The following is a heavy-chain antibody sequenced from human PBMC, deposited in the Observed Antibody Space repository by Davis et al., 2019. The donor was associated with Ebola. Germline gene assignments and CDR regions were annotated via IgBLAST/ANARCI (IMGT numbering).Heavy chain of an antibody. CDR1: GSTISSYS. D-gene: IGHD4-17*01. V-gene: IGHV3-21*01. CDR3: AKDKTTVTQYWYLDL. J-gene: IGHJ2*01. Sequence: GESLKISCVVSGSTISSYSMNWVRQAPGKGLEWVSSISIDSIYKYYADSVRGRFSISRDNAKNSLYLQMNSLRAEDTALYFCAKDKTTVTQYWYLDLWGRGTLVTVSS. CDR2: ISIDSIYK.